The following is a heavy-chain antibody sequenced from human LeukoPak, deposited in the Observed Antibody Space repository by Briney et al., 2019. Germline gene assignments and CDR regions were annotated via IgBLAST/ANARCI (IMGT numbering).Heavy chain of an antibody. Sequence: PSETLSLTCAVYGGSFSGYYWSWIRQPPGKGLEWIGEINHSGSTNYNPSLKSRVTISVDTSKNQFSLKLSSVTAADTAVYYCARGVVTAVFYYYYYMDVWGKGTTVTVSS. J-gene: IGHJ6*03. CDR2: INHSGST. D-gene: IGHD2-21*02. CDR1: GGSFSGYY. CDR3: ARGVVTAVFYYYYYMDV. V-gene: IGHV4-34*01.